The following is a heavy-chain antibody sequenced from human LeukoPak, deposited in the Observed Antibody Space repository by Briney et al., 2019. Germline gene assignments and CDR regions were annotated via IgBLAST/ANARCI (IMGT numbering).Heavy chain of an antibody. Sequence: GGSLRLSCAASVFTVSTNYMSWVRQAPGKGLQWVSVVFSGGSTYYADSVKGRFTISRDNSKNTLYLQMESLRAEDTAVYYCARSTCGGDCYYYYRGMDVWGQGTTVTVSS. V-gene: IGHV3-53*01. CDR1: VFTVSTNY. D-gene: IGHD2-21*02. J-gene: IGHJ6*02. CDR2: VFSGGST. CDR3: ARSTCGGDCYYYYRGMDV.